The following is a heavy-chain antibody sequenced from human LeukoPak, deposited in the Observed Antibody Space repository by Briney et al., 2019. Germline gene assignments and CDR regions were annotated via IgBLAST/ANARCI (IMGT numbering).Heavy chain of an antibody. Sequence: ASVKDSSKASGYTFTAYSIHSVCQAPGQRPEWLGWINAHNGPTHNSQKFQDRVTLTTETTANTAYMELTSLRSEDTAVYYCARSGRYCSSESGMCYSWAAYWGQGTVVTVSS. V-gene: IGHV1-3*01. J-gene: IGHJ4*02. CDR2: INAHNGPT. CDR1: GYTFTAYS. D-gene: IGHD2-2*01. CDR3: ARSGRYCSSESGMCYSWAAY.